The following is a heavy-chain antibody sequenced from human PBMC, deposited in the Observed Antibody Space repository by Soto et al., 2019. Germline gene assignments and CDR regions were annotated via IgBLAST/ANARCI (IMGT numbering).Heavy chain of an antibody. D-gene: IGHD1-26*01. V-gene: IGHV3-66*01. J-gene: IGHJ4*02. CDR3: ARAFGWELLGPFDY. Sequence: PGGSLRLSCAASGFTVSSNYMSWVRQAPGKGLEWVSVIYSGGSTYYADSVKGRFTISRDNSKNTLYLQMNSLRAEDTAVYYCARAFGWELLGPFDYWGQGTLVTVSS. CDR2: IYSGGST. CDR1: GFTVSSNY.